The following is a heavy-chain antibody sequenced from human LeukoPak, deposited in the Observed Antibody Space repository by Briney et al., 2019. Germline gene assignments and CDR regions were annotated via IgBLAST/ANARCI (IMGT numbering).Heavy chain of an antibody. J-gene: IGHJ4*02. V-gene: IGHV1-2*02. Sequence: ASVKVSCKASGYTFTGYYIHWVRQAPGQGLEWMGWINPNSGGTNYAQKFQGRVTMTRDTSISTAYMELSRLRSDDTAVYYCARAQVCSTTSCYSYFDYWGQGTPVTVSS. CDR3: ARAQVCSTTSCYSYFDY. CDR1: GYTFTGYY. D-gene: IGHD2-2*02. CDR2: INPNSGGT.